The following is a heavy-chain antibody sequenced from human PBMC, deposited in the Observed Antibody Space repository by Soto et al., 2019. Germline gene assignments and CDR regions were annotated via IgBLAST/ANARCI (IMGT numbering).Heavy chain of an antibody. CDR1: GFTFSDYY. CDR2: ISSSSSYT. CDR3: ARDSRGGDTAMSHDDY. V-gene: IGHV3-11*05. D-gene: IGHD5-18*01. J-gene: IGHJ4*02. Sequence: QVQLVESGGGLVKPGGSLRLSCAASGFTFSDYYMSWIRQAPGKGLEWVSYISSSSSYTNYADSVKGRFTISRDNAKNSLYLQMNSLRAEDTAVYYCARDSRGGDTAMSHDDYWGQGTLVTVSS.